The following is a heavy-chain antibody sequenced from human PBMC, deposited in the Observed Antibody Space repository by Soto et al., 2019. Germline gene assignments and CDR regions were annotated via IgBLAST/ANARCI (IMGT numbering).Heavy chain of an antibody. CDR3: AGRTVASSWTSDM. V-gene: IGHV3-23*01. CDR2: ISGTAGKT. D-gene: IGHD6-19*01. CDR1: GFIFTRYA. J-gene: IGHJ3*02. Sequence: PGGSLRLSCAASGFIFTRYAMAWVRQVPGKGLEWLAGISGTAGKTYYLDSVKGRFTISRDTSRNTVFLQMNSLRDDDTAIYFCAGRTVASSWTSDMWGQGEMVTVS.